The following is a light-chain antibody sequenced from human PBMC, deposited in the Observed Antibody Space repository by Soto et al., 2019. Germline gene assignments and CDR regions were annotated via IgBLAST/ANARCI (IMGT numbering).Light chain of an antibody. J-gene: IGKJ1*01. V-gene: IGKV1-27*01. CDR3: QTYDKAPWT. CDR1: RGIYTH. CDR2: AAS. Sequence: DIQMTQSPSSLSASVGDRVTITCRASRGIYTHLAWYQQKPGNAPKLLIYAASTLQSGVPSRFSASGSGTDFILTISALQSEDVGTYFCQTYDKAPWTVGPGTRL.